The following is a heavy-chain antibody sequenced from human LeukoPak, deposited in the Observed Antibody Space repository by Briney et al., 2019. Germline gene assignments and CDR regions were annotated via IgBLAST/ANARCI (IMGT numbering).Heavy chain of an antibody. CDR3: ARGLLSAAYDWFDP. CDR1: GYTFTSYG. Sequence: ASVKVSCKASGYTFTSYGISWVRQAPGQGLEWLGWISTYNGNTHYAQKLQGRVTMTTDTSTTTAYMELRSLRSDDTAVYYCARGLLSAAYDWFDPWGQGTLVTVSS. J-gene: IGHJ5*02. D-gene: IGHD6-13*01. V-gene: IGHV1-18*01. CDR2: ISTYNGNT.